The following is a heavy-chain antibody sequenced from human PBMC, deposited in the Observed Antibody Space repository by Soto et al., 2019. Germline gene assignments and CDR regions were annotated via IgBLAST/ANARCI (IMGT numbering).Heavy chain of an antibody. D-gene: IGHD3-10*01. Sequence: GGSLRLSCAASGFTFSIYAMSWVRLAPGQGLEWVSVLSASGDDTYYADSVKGRFTISRDNSKNTLYLQMNSLRAEDTAIYYCARLGVTAPYYGMGVWGQGTAVTVSS. CDR1: GFTFSIYA. J-gene: IGHJ6*02. CDR2: LSASGDDT. V-gene: IGHV3-23*01. CDR3: ARLGVTAPYYGMGV.